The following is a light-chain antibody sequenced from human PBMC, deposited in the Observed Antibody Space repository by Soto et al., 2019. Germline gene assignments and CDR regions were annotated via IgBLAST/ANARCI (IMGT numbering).Light chain of an antibody. CDR1: QSVLYSSNNKXY. Sequence: DIVMTQSPDSLAVSLGERATINCKSSQSVLYSSNNKXYLTWYQQKAGQPPKLLIYWASTRQSGVPDRFSGSGSETDFTLTISSLQAEDVAIYYCQQYYNPPLTFGGGTKVEIK. CDR3: QQYYNPPLT. J-gene: IGKJ4*01. V-gene: IGKV4-1*01. CDR2: WAS.